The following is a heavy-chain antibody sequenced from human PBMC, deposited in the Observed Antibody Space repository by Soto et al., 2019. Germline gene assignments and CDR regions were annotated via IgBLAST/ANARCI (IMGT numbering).Heavy chain of an antibody. CDR3: ARAGDCGGDCTRDAFDI. Sequence: SVKVSCKASGDTFSFYSINWVRQAPGLGLEWMGGIIPIFGTANYAQKFQGRVTITADESTSTAYMELSSLRSEDMAVYYCARAGDCGGDCTRDAFDIWGQGTMVTVSS. J-gene: IGHJ3*02. V-gene: IGHV1-69*13. CDR2: IIPIFGTA. D-gene: IGHD2-21*02. CDR1: GDTFSFYS.